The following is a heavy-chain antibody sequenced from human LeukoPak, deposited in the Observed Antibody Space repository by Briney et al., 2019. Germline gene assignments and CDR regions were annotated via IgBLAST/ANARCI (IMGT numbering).Heavy chain of an antibody. CDR1: GFTFSSYA. D-gene: IGHD5-18*01. J-gene: IGHJ4*02. CDR3: TKGTIWLPFDY. Sequence: PGGSLRLSCSASGFTFSSYAVYWVRRAPGKGLEYVSSISGSGGSTYYADSVKGRFTISRDNSKNTLYLQMNSLRAEDTAVYYCTKGTIWLPFDYWGQGTLVTVSS. V-gene: IGHV3-23*01. CDR2: ISGSGGST.